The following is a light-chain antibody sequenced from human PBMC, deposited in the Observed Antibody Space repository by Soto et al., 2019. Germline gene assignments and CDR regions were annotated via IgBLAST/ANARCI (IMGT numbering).Light chain of an antibody. J-gene: IGLJ3*02. Sequence: QSALTQTPSASGTPGQRVTISCSGSSSNIGSNTVNWYRQLPGTAPKVLIYSSSQRPSGVPDRFSGSKSGTSASLAISGLQSEDEGIYYCSAWDDSLDGPVFGGGTKVTV. CDR1: SSNIGSNT. V-gene: IGLV1-44*01. CDR2: SSS. CDR3: SAWDDSLDGPV.